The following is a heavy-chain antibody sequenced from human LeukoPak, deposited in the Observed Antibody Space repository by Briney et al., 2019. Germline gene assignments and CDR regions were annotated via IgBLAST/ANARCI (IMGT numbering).Heavy chain of an antibody. V-gene: IGHV4-59*01. CDR3: ARAYYYDSSGYYYLWDY. J-gene: IGHJ4*02. CDR1: GGSFSGYY. D-gene: IGHD3-22*01. Sequence: SETLSLTCAVYGGSFSGYYWSWIRQPPGKGLEWIGYIYYSGSTNYNPSLKSRVTISVDTSKNQFSLKLSSVTAADTAVYYCARAYYYDSSGYYYLWDYWGQGTLVTVSS. CDR2: IYYSGST.